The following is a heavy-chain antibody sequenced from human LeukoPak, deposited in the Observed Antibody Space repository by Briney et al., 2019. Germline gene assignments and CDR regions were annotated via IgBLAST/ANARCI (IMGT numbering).Heavy chain of an antibody. V-gene: IGHV3-48*03. Sequence: GGSLRLSCAASGFTFSSYEMNWVRQAPGKGLEWVSYISSSGSTIYYADSVKGRFTISRDNAKNSLYLQMNSLRAEDTAVYYCARERVIRCSSTSCRYHYYYYMDVWGKGTTVTVSS. CDR1: GFTFSSYE. CDR2: ISSSGSTI. J-gene: IGHJ6*03. D-gene: IGHD2-2*01. CDR3: ARERVIRCSSTSCRYHYYYYMDV.